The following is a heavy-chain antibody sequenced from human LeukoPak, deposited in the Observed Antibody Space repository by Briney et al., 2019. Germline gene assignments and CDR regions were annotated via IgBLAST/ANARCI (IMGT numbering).Heavy chain of an antibody. V-gene: IGHV3-23*01. Sequence: GGSLRLSCAASGFTFSSYAMSWVRQAPGKGLEWVSAISGSGGSTYYADSVKGRFTISGDNSKNTLYLQMNSLRAEDTAVYYCAKVSIRFLEWLYGGGAFDIWGQGTMVTVSS. CDR3: AKVSIRFLEWLYGGGAFDI. J-gene: IGHJ3*02. CDR2: ISGSGGST. D-gene: IGHD3-3*01. CDR1: GFTFSSYA.